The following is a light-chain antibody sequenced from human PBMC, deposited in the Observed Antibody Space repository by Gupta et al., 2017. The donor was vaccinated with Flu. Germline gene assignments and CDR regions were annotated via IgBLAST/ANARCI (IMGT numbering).Light chain of an antibody. CDR3: QQNGSSPYT. Sequence: EIALTQCRGTLSFPRGERATLSCRASQSVSSSYLAWYQKKPGQAPRLLIYGASSTAAGIPDRFGGSGSRTDIPITISRLEAEDVAVYYCQQNGSSPYTFGQGTKLEI. J-gene: IGKJ2*01. CDR2: GAS. CDR1: QSVSSSY. V-gene: IGKV3-20*01.